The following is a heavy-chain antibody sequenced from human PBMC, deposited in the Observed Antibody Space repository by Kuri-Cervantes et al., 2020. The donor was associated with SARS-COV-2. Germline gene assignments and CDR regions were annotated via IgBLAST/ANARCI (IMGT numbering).Heavy chain of an antibody. CDR3: ARAVQNLDWYFDL. J-gene: IGHJ2*01. CDR1: GGSVSSGSYY. V-gene: IGHV4-61*01. D-gene: IGHD1-1*01. Sequence: SETLSLTCTVSGGSVSSGSYYWSWIRQPPGKGLEWIGYIYYRGSTRCNPSLKSRVTISVDTSKNQFSLKLSSVTAADTAVYYCARAVQNLDWYFDLWGRGTLVTVSS. CDR2: IYYRGST.